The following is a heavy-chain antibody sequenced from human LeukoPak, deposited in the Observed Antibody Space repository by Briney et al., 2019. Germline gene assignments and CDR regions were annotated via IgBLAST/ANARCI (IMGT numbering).Heavy chain of an antibody. CDR1: GGTFSSYA. Sequence: LVKVSCKASGGTFSSYAISWVRQAPGQGLEWMGGIIPIFGTANYAQKFQGRVTITADKSTSTAYMELSSLRSEDTAVYYCARARYYYDSSGGPGHAFDIWGQGTMVTVSS. CDR2: IIPIFGTA. D-gene: IGHD3-22*01. J-gene: IGHJ3*02. V-gene: IGHV1-69*06. CDR3: ARARYYYDSSGGPGHAFDI.